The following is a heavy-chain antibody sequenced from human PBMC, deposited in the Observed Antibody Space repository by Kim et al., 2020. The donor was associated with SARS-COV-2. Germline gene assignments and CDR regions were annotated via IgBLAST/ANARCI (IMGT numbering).Heavy chain of an antibody. CDR1: GDSITTSY. Sequence: SETLSLTCTVYGDSITTSYWSWIRQPPGNGLEWLGYMFYSGDIDYSPSLKGRITISQDTSKNQISLNLRFVAAADTALYYCARGQWRNSFDLWGQGTLV. CDR2: MFYSGDI. J-gene: IGHJ5*02. V-gene: IGHV4-59*01. CDR3: ARGQWRNSFDL. D-gene: IGHD6-19*01.